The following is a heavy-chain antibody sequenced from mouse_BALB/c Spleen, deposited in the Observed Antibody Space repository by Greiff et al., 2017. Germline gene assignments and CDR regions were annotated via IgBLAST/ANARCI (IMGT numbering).Heavy chain of an antibody. V-gene: IGHV1S81*02. J-gene: IGHJ2*01. Sequence: QVQLQQPGAELVKPGASVKLSCKASGYTFTSYWMHWVKQRPGQGLEWIGEINPSNGRTNYNEKFKSKATLTVDKSSSTAYMQLSSLTSEDSAVYYCARPLGRGYFDYWGQGTTLTVSS. CDR1: GYTFTSYW. D-gene: IGHD4-1*01. CDR2: INPSNGRT. CDR3: ARPLGRGYFDY.